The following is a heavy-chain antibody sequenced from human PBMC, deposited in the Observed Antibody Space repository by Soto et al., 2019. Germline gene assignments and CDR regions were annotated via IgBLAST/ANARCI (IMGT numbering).Heavy chain of an antibody. Sequence: SETLSLTCTVSGGSISSYYWSCIRQRPGKGLEWIGYIYYSGSTNYNPSLKSRVTISVDTSKNQFSLKLRSVTAADTAVYYCARDIDHHYMDVWSEGTTVTVSS. CDR2: IYYSGST. V-gene: IGHV4-59*01. CDR3: ARDIDHHYMDV. D-gene: IGHD3-16*02. CDR1: GGSISSYY. J-gene: IGHJ6*03.